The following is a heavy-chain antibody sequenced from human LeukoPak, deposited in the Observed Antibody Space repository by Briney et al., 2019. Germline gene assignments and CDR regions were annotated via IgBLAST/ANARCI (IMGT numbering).Heavy chain of an antibody. J-gene: IGHJ4*02. CDR2: MKPSTGAT. D-gene: IGHD3-10*01. CDR1: GYTFTGCD. Sequence: ASVKVSCKPSGYTFTGCDIHWVRQAPGQGLQWMGWMKPSTGATNYAQEFQGRVTMTRDTSVGTAHMELSRLTPDDTALYYCARDYYGSGSYSRDYWGQGTLVTVSS. CDR3: ARDYYGSGSYSRDY. V-gene: IGHV1-2*02.